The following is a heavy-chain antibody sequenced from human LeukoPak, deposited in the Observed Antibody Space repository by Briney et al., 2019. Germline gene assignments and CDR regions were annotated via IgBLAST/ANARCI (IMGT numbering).Heavy chain of an antibody. D-gene: IGHD5-12*01. Sequence: GESLKISCKGSGYSFTSYWIGWVRQMPGKGLEWMGIIYPGDSDTRYSPSFQGQVTISADKSISTAYLQWSSLKASDTAMYYCARLYRGYDENPDYFDYWGQGTLVTVSS. CDR1: GYSFTSYW. J-gene: IGHJ4*02. CDR3: ARLYRGYDENPDYFDY. V-gene: IGHV5-51*01. CDR2: IYPGDSDT.